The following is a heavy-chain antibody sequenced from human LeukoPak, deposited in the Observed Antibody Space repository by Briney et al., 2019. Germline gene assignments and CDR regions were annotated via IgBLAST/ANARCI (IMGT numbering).Heavy chain of an antibody. V-gene: IGHV3-21*01. J-gene: IGHJ3*02. CDR2: IGGSSSSI. CDR3: AREYGEAFDI. D-gene: IGHD4-17*01. CDR1: GFTFSRHS. Sequence: GGSLRLSCAASGFTFSRHSMNWVRQAPGKGLEWVSSIGGSSSSIYYADSVKGRFTISRDNAKNSLYLQMNSLRAEDTAVYYCAREYGEAFDIWGQGTMVTVSS.